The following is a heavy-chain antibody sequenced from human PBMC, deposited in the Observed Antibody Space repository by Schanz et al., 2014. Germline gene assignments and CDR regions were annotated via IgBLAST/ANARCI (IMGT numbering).Heavy chain of an antibody. CDR1: GFTFRSYG. V-gene: IGHV3-33*01. CDR2: ISYDGSSK. D-gene: IGHD3-10*02. J-gene: IGHJ3*02. Sequence: QVQLVASGGGVVQPGRSLRLSCAASGFTFRSYGMHWVRQAPGKGLEWVALISYDGSSKNHADSVQGRFTISRDNSKNALYLQMDSLRAEDTAVYYCARGIIAIVRGGDVGAFDTCGQGTMVAVAS. CDR3: ARGIIAIVRGGDVGAFDT.